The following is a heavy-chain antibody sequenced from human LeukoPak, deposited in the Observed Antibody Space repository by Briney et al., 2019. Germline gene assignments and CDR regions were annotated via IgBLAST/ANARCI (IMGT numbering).Heavy chain of an antibody. CDR1: GFTFSSYA. D-gene: IGHD1-26*01. J-gene: IGHJ4*02. CDR3: AKDPDLGALPPC. CDR2: ISGSGGDT. Sequence: GGSLRLSCAASGFTFSSYAMTWVRQAPGKGLEWVSAISGSGGDTYYADSVKGRFTISRDNSKNTLYLQMNSLRAEDTAVYYCAKDPDLGALPPCCGQGTLVTVSS. V-gene: IGHV3-23*01.